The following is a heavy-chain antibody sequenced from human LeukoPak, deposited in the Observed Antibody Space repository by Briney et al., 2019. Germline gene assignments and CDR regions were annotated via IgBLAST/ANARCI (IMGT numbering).Heavy chain of an antibody. CDR1: GFTFTSST. D-gene: IGHD3-10*01. Sequence: GTSVTVSFKASGFTFTSSTIQWVRQARGQRLEWIGWIVVGSGNTNYAQKFQERVIITRDMSTTTVYMELSSLRSVDTAVYYCAGTPWFGELTLDYWGQGTLVTVSS. CDR2: IVVGSGNT. CDR3: AGTPWFGELTLDY. V-gene: IGHV1-58*02. J-gene: IGHJ4*02.